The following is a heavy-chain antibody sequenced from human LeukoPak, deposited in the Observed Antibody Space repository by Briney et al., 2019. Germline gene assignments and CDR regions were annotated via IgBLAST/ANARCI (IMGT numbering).Heavy chain of an antibody. J-gene: IGHJ6*03. Sequence: SETLSLTCAVYGGSFSGYYWSWIRQPPGKGLEWIGEINHSGSTNYNPSLKSRVTISVDTPKNQFSLKLSPVTAADTAVYYCARRVGRWFGERAYYYNYMDVWDKGTTVTISS. CDR2: INHSGST. D-gene: IGHD3-10*01. CDR1: GGSFSGYY. V-gene: IGHV4-34*01. CDR3: ARRVGRWFGERAYYYNYMDV.